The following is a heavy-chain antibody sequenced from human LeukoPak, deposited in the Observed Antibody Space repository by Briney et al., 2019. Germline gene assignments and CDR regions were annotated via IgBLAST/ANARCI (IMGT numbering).Heavy chain of an antibody. CDR1: GGSISSYY. Sequence: SETLSLTCTVSGGSISSYYWSWVRQPPGKGLEWIGYIYYSGSTNYNPSLKSRVTISVDTSKNQFSLKLSSVTAADTAVYYCARDDSSSWYRPNWYFDLWGRGTLVTVSS. J-gene: IGHJ2*01. CDR3: ARDDSSSWYRPNWYFDL. V-gene: IGHV4-59*12. D-gene: IGHD6-13*01. CDR2: IYYSGST.